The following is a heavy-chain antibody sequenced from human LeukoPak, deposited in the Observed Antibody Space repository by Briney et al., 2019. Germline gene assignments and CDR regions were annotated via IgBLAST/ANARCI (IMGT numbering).Heavy chain of an antibody. D-gene: IGHD1-14*01. CDR1: GYSFTSYW. CDR3: ARGRGTYHTVNMN. Sequence: GESLKISCKGSGYSFTSYWIGWVRQMPGKGLEWMGIIYPGDSDTRYSPSFQGEVTISADKSLSTAYLQWSSLKASDTAKYYCARGRGTYHTVNMNGGQGTPVPVSS. CDR2: IYPGDSDT. V-gene: IGHV5-51*01. J-gene: IGHJ4*02.